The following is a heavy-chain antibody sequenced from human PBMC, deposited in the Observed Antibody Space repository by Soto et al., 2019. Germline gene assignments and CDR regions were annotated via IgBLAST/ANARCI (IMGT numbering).Heavy chain of an antibody. CDR2: IKSKTDGGTA. CDR3: TTRPSLYYYDSSGYPIPVLVDY. Sequence: GGSLRLSCAASGFTFSNAWMSWVRQAPGKGLEWVGRIKSKTDGGTADYGAPVKGRFTVSRDDSKNTVYLQMNSLKTEDTAVYYCTTRPSLYYYDSSGYPIPVLVDYWGQGTLVTVSS. D-gene: IGHD3-22*01. CDR1: GFTFSNAW. V-gene: IGHV3-15*01. J-gene: IGHJ4*02.